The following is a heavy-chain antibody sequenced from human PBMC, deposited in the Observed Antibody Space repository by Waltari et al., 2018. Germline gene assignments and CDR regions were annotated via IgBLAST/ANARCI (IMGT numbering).Heavy chain of an antibody. D-gene: IGHD5-18*01. CDR1: GYRFTRYW. CDR2: IFPGDSNT. J-gene: IGHJ4*02. CDR3: ARQPLHSYGIRHFDY. Sequence: EVQLVQSGAEVKTPGESLKSSCEGSGYRFTRYWIGWGRQMPGKGLEWMRVIFPGDSNTKYIPSFRGQVTISADNSITTAYLQWSSLKASDTAIYFCARQPLHSYGIRHFDYWGQGTPVTVSS. V-gene: IGHV5-51*01.